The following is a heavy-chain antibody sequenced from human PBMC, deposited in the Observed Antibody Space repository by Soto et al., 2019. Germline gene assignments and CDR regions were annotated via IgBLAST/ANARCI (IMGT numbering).Heavy chain of an antibody. CDR1: GGSISSGGYY. CDR3: ALGGSYGYRPWCDP. D-gene: IGHD5-18*01. J-gene: IGHJ5*02. Sequence: QVQLQESGPGLVKPSQTLSLTCTVSGGSISSGGYYWSWIRQHPGKGLEWIGYIYYSGSTYYNPSPKIRVTISVDTSKNQFSLKLSSVTAADTAVYYCALGGSYGYRPWCDPWGQGTLVTVSS. V-gene: IGHV4-31*03. CDR2: IYYSGST.